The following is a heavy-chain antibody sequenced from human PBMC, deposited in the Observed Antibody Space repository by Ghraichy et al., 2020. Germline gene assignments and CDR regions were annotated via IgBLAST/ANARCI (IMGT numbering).Heavy chain of an antibody. CDR1: GGSVSSGSYY. J-gene: IGHJ6*02. CDR3: ARVGYLNYYYYGMDV. Sequence: SETLSLTCTVSGGSVSSGSYYWSWIRQPPGKGLEWIGYIYYSGSTNYNPSLKSRVTISVDTSKNQFSLKLSSVTAADTAVYYCARVGYLNYYYYGMDVWGQGTTVTVSS. CDR2: IYYSGST. D-gene: IGHD6-13*01. V-gene: IGHV4-61*01.